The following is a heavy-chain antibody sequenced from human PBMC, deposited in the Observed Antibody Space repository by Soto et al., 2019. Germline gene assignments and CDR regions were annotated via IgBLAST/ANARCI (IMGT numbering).Heavy chain of an antibody. CDR3: ARDEVAGPVDAFDI. J-gene: IGHJ3*02. CDR1: GFTVRSNY. Sequence: EVQLVETGGGLIQPGGSLRLSCAASGFTVRSNYMSWVRQAPGKGLEWVSVIYSGDSTYYADSVKGRFTISRDNSKNTLYLQMNSLRAEDTAVYYCARDEVAGPVDAFDIWGQGTMVTVSS. V-gene: IGHV3-53*02. CDR2: IYSGDST. D-gene: IGHD6-19*01.